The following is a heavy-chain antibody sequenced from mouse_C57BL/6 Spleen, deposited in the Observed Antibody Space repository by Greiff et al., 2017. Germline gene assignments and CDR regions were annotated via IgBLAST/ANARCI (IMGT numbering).Heavy chain of an antibody. J-gene: IGHJ4*01. V-gene: IGHV1-52*01. CDR3: AIYDGYYGAMDY. Sequence: VQLQQPGAELVRPGSSVKLSCKASGYTFTSYWMHWVKQRPIQGLEWIGNIDPSDSETHYNQKFKDKATLTVDKSSSTAYMQLSSLTSEDSAVYYCAIYDGYYGAMDYWGQGTSVTVSS. CDR1: GYTFTSYW. D-gene: IGHD2-3*01. CDR2: IDPSDSET.